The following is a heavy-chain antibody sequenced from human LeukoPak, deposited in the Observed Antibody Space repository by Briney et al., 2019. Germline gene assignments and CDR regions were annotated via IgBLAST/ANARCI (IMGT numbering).Heavy chain of an antibody. Sequence: PSETLSLTCTVSGGSISNYYWSWIRQPPGKGLEWIGYIYYSGRTNYNPSLKSRVTISVDTSKNQFSLKLRSVTAADTAMYYCASFTVVTQYWGQGTLVTVSS. J-gene: IGHJ4*02. CDR2: IYYSGRT. CDR1: GGSISNYY. D-gene: IGHD4-23*01. V-gene: IGHV4-59*01. CDR3: ASFTVVTQY.